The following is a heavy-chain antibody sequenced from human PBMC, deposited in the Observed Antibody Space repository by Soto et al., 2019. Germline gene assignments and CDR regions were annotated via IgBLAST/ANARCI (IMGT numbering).Heavy chain of an antibody. V-gene: IGHV3-30-3*01. J-gene: IGHJ4*02. CDR3: ARERYSSSWYDY. CDR2: ISYDGSNK. CDR1: GFTFSSYA. Sequence: GGSLRLSCAASGFTFSSYAMHWVRQAPGKGLEWVAVISYDGSNKYYADSVKGRFTISRDNSKNTLYLQMNSLRAEDTAVYYCARERYSSSWYDYWGQGTLVTVSS. D-gene: IGHD6-13*01.